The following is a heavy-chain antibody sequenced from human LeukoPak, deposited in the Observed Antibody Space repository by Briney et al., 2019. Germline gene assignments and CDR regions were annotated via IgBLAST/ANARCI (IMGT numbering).Heavy chain of an antibody. CDR1: GGSISSGGYS. CDR3: ASELQHRRYGMDV. CDR2: IYHSGST. Sequence: SQTLSLTCAVSGGSISSGGYSWRWIRQPPGKGLEWIGYIYHSGSTYYNPSLKSRVTISVDRSKNQFPLKLSSVTAADTAVYYCASELQHRRYGMDVWGQGTTVTVSS. D-gene: IGHD2-21*01. J-gene: IGHJ6*02. V-gene: IGHV4-30-2*01.